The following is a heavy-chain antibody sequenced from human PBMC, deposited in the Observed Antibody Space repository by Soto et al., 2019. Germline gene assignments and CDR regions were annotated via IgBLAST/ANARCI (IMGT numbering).Heavy chain of an antibody. Sequence: QVQLVQSGAEVKKPGSSVTVSCKASGGTFGNSAISWVRQAPGQGLEWMGGIIPIFSTPDYAQKFQGRVTITADETTTTAYMELTSLKSEDTAVYYCARDKDRQQLGGNYYYGIDVRGQGTTVTVSS. CDR1: GGTFGNSA. J-gene: IGHJ6*02. D-gene: IGHD2-15*01. CDR2: IIPIFSTP. V-gene: IGHV1-69*12. CDR3: ARDKDRQQLGGNYYYGIDV.